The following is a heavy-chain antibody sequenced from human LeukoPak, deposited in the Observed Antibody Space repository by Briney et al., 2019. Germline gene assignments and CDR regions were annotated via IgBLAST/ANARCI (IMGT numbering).Heavy chain of an antibody. J-gene: IGHJ4*02. Sequence: GGSLRLSCAASGLTFSSYGMHWVRQAPGKGLEWEAVISYDGSNKYYADSVKGRFTISRDNSKNTLYLQMNSLRAEDTAVYYCAKDYLLYDYWGQGTLVTVSS. CDR1: GLTFSSYG. CDR3: AKDYLLYDY. V-gene: IGHV3-30*18. CDR2: ISYDGSNK.